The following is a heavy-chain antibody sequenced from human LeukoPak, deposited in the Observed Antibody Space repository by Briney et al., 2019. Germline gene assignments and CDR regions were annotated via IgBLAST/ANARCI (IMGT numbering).Heavy chain of an antibody. CDR1: GYTFTSYY. CDR3: ARHKEVGDYYYFDD. J-gene: IGHJ4*02. Sequence: GASVTVSCKASGYTFTSYYMHWVRQAPGQGLEWMGIINPSGGSTSYTQKFQGRVTMTRDTSMTTVYMELSSLRSQDTAVYYCARHKEVGDYYYFDDWGQATLVTVSS. V-gene: IGHV1-46*01. CDR2: INPSGGST. D-gene: IGHD2/OR15-2a*01.